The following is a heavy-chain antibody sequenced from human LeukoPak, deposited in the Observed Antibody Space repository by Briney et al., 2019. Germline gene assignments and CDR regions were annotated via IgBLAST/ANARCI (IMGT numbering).Heavy chain of an antibody. CDR1: GDSVSSDSAA. J-gene: IGHJ6*02. Sequence: SQTLSLTCAISGDSVSSDSAAWNWIRQSPSRGLEWLGRTYYRSKWYYDYALALKIRITINPDTSKNQFSLQLNSVTPEDTAVYYCARDSGNSGYDYSYYYGMDVWGQGTTVTVSS. V-gene: IGHV6-1*01. CDR2: TYYRSKWYY. D-gene: IGHD5-12*01. CDR3: ARDSGNSGYDYSYYYGMDV.